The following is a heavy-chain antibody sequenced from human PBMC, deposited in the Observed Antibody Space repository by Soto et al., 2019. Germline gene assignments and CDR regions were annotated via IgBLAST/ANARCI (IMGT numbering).Heavy chain of an antibody. CDR2: IYPGDSDT. V-gene: IGHV5-51*01. CDR1: GYSFTSYW. D-gene: IGHD6-19*01. Sequence: GESLKISCKGSGYSFTSYWIGWVRQMPGKGLEWMGIIYPGDSDTRYSPSFQGQVTISADKSISTAYLQWSSLKASDTAMYYCARHPGRPGIAVAGTPQSDYYYGMDVWGQGTTVTVSS. J-gene: IGHJ6*02. CDR3: ARHPGRPGIAVAGTPQSDYYYGMDV.